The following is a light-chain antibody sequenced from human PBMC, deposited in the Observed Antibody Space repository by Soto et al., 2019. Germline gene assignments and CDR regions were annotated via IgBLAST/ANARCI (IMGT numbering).Light chain of an antibody. V-gene: IGLV1-44*01. CDR2: SNY. Sequence: QPALTQPPSASGTPGQRVTISCSGSSSNIGSKTVNWYQQLPGTAPKLLIYSNYQRPSGVPDRFSGSKSGTSASLAISGLQSEDEADYYCSAWDASLNGYVFGTGNKVTVL. CDR1: SSNIGSKT. CDR3: SAWDASLNGYV. J-gene: IGLJ1*01.